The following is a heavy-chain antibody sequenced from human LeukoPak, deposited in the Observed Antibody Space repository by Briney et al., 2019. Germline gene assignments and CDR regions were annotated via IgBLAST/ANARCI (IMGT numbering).Heavy chain of an antibody. J-gene: IGHJ3*02. D-gene: IGHD1-26*01. CDR1: GYTFTIYY. Sequence: ASVKASCKASGYTFTIYYMHWVRQAPGQGLEWMGIMNPSGGSTSYAQKFQGRVTMTRDTSTRTVYMELSSLRSEDTAVYYCAREEAVGAKFRHAFDIWGQGTMVTVSS. V-gene: IGHV1-46*01. CDR3: AREEAVGAKFRHAFDI. CDR2: MNPSGGST.